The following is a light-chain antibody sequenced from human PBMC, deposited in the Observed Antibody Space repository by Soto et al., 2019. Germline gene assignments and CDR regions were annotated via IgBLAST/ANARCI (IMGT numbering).Light chain of an antibody. J-gene: IGLJ2*01. CDR1: RSNVESYHV. V-gene: IGLV2-23*01. CDR3: CSYAGLSTLV. Sequence: QSALTQPASVSGSPGQSITISCTGTRSNVESYHVVSWYQQRPGKPPKLIIFEADKRPSGISNRFSGSKSGNTASLTISGLQAEDEADYYCCSYAGLSTLVFGGGTKVTVL. CDR2: EAD.